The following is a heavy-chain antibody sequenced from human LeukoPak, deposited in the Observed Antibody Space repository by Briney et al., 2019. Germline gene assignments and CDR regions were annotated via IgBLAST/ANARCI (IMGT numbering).Heavy chain of an antibody. V-gene: IGHV4-39*01. CDR2: IYYSGST. D-gene: IGHD3-3*01. J-gene: IGHJ6*03. Sequence: SETLSLTCTVSGGSISSSSYYWGWIRQPPGKGLEWIGSIYYSGSTYYNPSLKSRVTISVDMSKDQFSLKLSSVTAADTAVYYCAPLSTIFGVVYYYMDVWGKGTTVTVSS. CDR3: APLSTIFGVVYYYMDV. CDR1: GGSISSSSYY.